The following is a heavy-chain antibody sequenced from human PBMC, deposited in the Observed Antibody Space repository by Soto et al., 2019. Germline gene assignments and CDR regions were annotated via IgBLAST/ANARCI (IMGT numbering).Heavy chain of an antibody. J-gene: IGHJ4*02. V-gene: IGHV4-59*01. CDR3: ARYRREAVAGYTLDN. D-gene: IGHD6-13*01. Sequence: LSLTCTVSGGSISSNYWTWIRQPPGEGLEWIGYVYNSGSTNYNPSLKSRVTISEDTSKSQFSLKVNSMTAADTAVYYCARYRREAVAGYTLDNWGQGILVTVSS. CDR1: GGSISSNY. CDR2: VYNSGST.